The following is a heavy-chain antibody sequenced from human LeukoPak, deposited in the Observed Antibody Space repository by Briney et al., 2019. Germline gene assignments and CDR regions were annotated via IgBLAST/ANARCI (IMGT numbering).Heavy chain of an antibody. J-gene: IGHJ4*02. CDR1: GFTVSSNY. V-gene: IGHV3-66*01. CDR3: ARATGVVLTGYYFDY. Sequence: GGSLRLSCAASGFTVSSNYMSWVRQAPGKGLEWVSVIYSGGSTYYADSVKGRFTISRDNSKNTLYLQMNSLRAEDTAVYYCARATGVVLTGYYFDYWGQGTLVTVSS. CDR2: IYSGGST. D-gene: IGHD3-9*01.